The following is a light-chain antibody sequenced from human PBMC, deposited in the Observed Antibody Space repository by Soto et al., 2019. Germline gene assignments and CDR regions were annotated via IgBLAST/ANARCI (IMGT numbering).Light chain of an antibody. Sequence: DIQMTQSPSSLSASVGDRVTITCRASQGISNFLAWYQQKPGKVPKLLISAASTLQSGVPSRFSGSGSGTDFTLTITSLQPEDVATYYCQTYSSVITFGQVTRLEIK. V-gene: IGKV1-27*01. CDR1: QGISNF. CDR2: AAS. CDR3: QTYSSVIT. J-gene: IGKJ5*01.